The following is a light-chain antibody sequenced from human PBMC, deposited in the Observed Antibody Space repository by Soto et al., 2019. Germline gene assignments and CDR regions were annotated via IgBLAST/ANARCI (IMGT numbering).Light chain of an antibody. CDR3: SSYTSTSTPHVI. Sequence: QSALTQPASVSGSPGQSITISCTGTSSDVGGYNYVSLYQQHSGKPPKLMIYDGSNRPSGVSNRFSGSKSGNTASLTISGLQAEHETDYYSSSYTSTSTPHVIFGGGTKLTVL. V-gene: IGLV2-14*01. CDR2: DGS. J-gene: IGLJ2*01. CDR1: SSDVGGYNY.